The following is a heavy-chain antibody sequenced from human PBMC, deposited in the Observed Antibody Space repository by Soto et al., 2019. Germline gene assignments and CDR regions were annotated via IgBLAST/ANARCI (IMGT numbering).Heavy chain of an antibody. D-gene: IGHD1-1*01. CDR1: GGSISSYY. J-gene: IGHJ4*02. CDR2: IYYSGST. Sequence: PPETLSLTCTVSGGSISSYYWSWIRQPQGKGLEWIGYIYYSGSTNYNPSLKSRVTISVDTSKNQFSLKLSSVTAADTAVYYCARPHAGYYDFCGQATLVTVSS. V-gene: IGHV4-59*01. CDR3: ARPHAGYYDF.